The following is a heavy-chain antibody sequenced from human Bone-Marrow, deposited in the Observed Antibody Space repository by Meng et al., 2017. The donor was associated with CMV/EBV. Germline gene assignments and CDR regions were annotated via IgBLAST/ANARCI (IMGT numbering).Heavy chain of an antibody. CDR3: AREMGMVRGVLNDY. V-gene: IGHV1-2*02. CDR2: INPNSGGT. Sequence: KASGYTFTGYYKHWMRQGPGQGLEWMGWINPNSGGTNYAQKYQGRVTMTRDTSISTAYMELSRLRSDDTAVYYCAREMGMVRGVLNDYWGQGTLVTVSS. J-gene: IGHJ4*02. D-gene: IGHD3-10*01. CDR1: GYTFTGYY.